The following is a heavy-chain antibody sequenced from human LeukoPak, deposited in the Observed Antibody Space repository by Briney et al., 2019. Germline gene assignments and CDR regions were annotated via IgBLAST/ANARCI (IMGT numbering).Heavy chain of an antibody. CDR2: ILPIFGTA. V-gene: IGHV1-69*05. D-gene: IGHD2-2*01. CDR1: GGTFSSYA. J-gene: IGHJ4*02. CDR3: ARGYCSRTSCYDLGEYDY. Sequence: SVKVSCKASGGTFSSYAISWVRQAPGQGLEWIGGILPIFGTANYAQKFQGRVTITTDESTSTAYMELSSLRSEDTAVYYCARGYCSRTSCYDLGEYDYWGQGTLVTVSS.